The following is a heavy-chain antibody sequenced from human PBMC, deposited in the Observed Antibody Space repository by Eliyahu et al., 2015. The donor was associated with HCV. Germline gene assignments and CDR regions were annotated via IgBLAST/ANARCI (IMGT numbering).Heavy chain of an antibody. D-gene: IGHD2-15*01. V-gene: IGHV1-69*01. CDR2: IIPIFGTA. CDR3: ARRARRYCSGGSCFPTDNWFDP. CDR1: GGTFSSYA. Sequence: EVKKPGSSVKVSCKASGGTFSSYAISWVRQAPGQGLEWMGGIIPIFGTANYAQKFQGRVTITADESTSTAYMELSSLRSEDTAVYYCARRARRYCSGGSCFPTDNWFDPWGQGTLVTVSS. J-gene: IGHJ5*02.